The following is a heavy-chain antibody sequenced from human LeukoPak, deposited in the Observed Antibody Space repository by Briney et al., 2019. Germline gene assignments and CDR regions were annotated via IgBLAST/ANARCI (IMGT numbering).Heavy chain of an antibody. V-gene: IGHV3-23*01. CDR3: ARGGLRGPNRYYYYYMDV. CDR2: ISGSTGRT. CDR1: GFTFSTYA. Sequence: GGSLRLSCAASGFTFSTYAMSWVRQAPGKGLEWVSAISGSTGRTYYADSVKGRFTISRDNSKNTLYLQMNSLRAEDTAVYYCARGGLRGPNRYYYYYMDVWGKGTTVTVSS. J-gene: IGHJ6*03. D-gene: IGHD4-17*01.